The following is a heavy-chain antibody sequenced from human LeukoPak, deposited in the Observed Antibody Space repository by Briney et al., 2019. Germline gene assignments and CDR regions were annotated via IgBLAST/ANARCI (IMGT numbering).Heavy chain of an antibody. V-gene: IGHV3-30*18. D-gene: IGHD3-16*01. CDR1: GFTFSSYG. CDR3: AKDRGG. CDR2: ISYDGNNK. J-gene: IGHJ4*02. Sequence: PGRSLRLSRAASGFTFSSYGMHWVRQAPGKGLEWVAVISYDGNNKYYADSVKGRFTISRDNSKNTLYLQMNSLRAEDTAVYYCAKDRGGWGQGTLVTVSS.